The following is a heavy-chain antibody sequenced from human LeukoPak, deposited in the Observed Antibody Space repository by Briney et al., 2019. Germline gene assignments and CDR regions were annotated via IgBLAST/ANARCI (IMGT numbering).Heavy chain of an antibody. V-gene: IGHV3-7*01. CDR2: IKPDGSAE. CDR1: GFTFSSNW. Sequence: GGSLRLSCATSGFTFSSNWMSWVRHAPGRGLEWVANIKPDGSAEYYAASVKGRFTVSRDNVKNSLFLQMNSLRVEDTAVYYCARANNSSWRNWGQGTLVTVSS. D-gene: IGHD6-13*01. CDR3: ARANNSSWRN. J-gene: IGHJ4*02.